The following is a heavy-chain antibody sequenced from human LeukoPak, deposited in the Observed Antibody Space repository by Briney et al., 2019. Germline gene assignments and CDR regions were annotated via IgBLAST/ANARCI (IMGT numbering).Heavy chain of an antibody. D-gene: IGHD3-9*01. Sequence: PGGSLRLSCAASGFTFSSYEMNWVRQAPGKGLEWVSYISSSGSTIYYADSVKGRFTISRDNAKNSLYLQMNSLRAEDTAVYYCARGLRYFDWLFPGDYWGQGTLVTVSP. CDR1: GFTFSSYE. J-gene: IGHJ4*02. V-gene: IGHV3-48*03. CDR2: ISSSGSTI. CDR3: ARGLRYFDWLFPGDY.